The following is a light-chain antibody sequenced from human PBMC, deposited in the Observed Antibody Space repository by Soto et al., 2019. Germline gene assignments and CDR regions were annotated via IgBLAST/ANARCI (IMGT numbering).Light chain of an antibody. J-gene: IGLJ1*01. CDR3: QVWESSTDPYV. Sequence: SYELTQPPSVSVAPGQTARITCEGDSLGSKSVHWYQQRPGQAPILVVFDDSDRPSGIHEQFSGSKSGNTATLTFSGVEAGDEADYYCQVWESSTDPYVFGTGTKLTVL. V-gene: IGLV3-21*02. CDR2: DDS. CDR1: SLGSKS.